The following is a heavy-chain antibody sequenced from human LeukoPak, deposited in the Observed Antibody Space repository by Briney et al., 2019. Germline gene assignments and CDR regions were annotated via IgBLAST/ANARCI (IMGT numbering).Heavy chain of an antibody. CDR2: MNPNSGNT. CDR3: ARKNYGSNRWFDP. Sequence: ASVKVSCKASRYTFTSYDINWVRQAPGQGLEWMGWMNPNSGNTGYAQKFQGRVTMTRNTSISTAYMELSSLRSEDKAVYYCARKNYGSNRWFDPWGQGTLVTVSS. V-gene: IGHV1-8*01. CDR1: RYTFTSYD. D-gene: IGHD4/OR15-4a*01. J-gene: IGHJ5*02.